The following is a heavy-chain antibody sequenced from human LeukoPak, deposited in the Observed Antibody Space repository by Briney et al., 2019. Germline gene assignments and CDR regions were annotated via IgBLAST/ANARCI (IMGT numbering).Heavy chain of an antibody. CDR1: GFTFSSYS. V-gene: IGHV3-21*01. D-gene: IGHD2-2*01. CDR2: ISSSSSYI. J-gene: IGHJ6*02. Sequence: TGGSLRLSCAASGFTFSSYSMNWVRQAPGKGLEWVSSISSSSSYIYYADSVKGRFTISRDNAKNSLYLQMNSLRAEDTAVYYCARVSGVVPAATLGWVDYYGMDVWGQGTTVTVSS. CDR3: ARVSGVVPAATLGWVDYYGMDV.